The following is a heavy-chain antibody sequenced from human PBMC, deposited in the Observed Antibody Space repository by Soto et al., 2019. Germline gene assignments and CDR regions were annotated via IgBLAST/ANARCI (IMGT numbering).Heavy chain of an antibody. J-gene: IGHJ4*02. CDR3: ARESYYSILGCFDF. V-gene: IGHV1-3*04. CDR1: GYTFTSYT. D-gene: IGHD2-2*01. CDR2: INTANGNT. Sequence: QVQLVQSGAEVKKPGASVQVSCKASGYTFTSYTLHWVRQAPGQRLEWMGWINTANGNTKYSQKFQGRVTIARDTSASTAYMDLSSLRSEDTAVYYCARESYYSILGCFDFWGQGTLVTVSS.